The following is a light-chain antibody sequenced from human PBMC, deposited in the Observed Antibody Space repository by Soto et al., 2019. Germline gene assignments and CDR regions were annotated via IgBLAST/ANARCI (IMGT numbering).Light chain of an antibody. CDR1: LNVNSY. Sequence: VLTQSPATLSLSPGERATLSCRASLNVNSYLAWYQQKPGQAPRLLIYDASNRAAGIPATFSGSGSGTDFTLTISSLESEDFAIYYCQQRQYWPPITFGQGTRLEIK. CDR2: DAS. CDR3: QQRQYWPPIT. J-gene: IGKJ5*01. V-gene: IGKV3-11*01.